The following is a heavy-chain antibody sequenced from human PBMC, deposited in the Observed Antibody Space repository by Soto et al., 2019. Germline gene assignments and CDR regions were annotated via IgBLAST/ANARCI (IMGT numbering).Heavy chain of an antibody. V-gene: IGHV3-30-3*01. CDR2: ISYDGSNR. CDR3: ARGVSTGFAGYYSMDV. D-gene: IGHD2-2*01. Sequence: QVQLVESGGGVVQPGRSLRLSCAASGFTFSSYAMHWVRQAPGKGLEWVTIISYDGSNRYYADSVKGRFTISRDNSKNTLYLQMNSLRAEDTAVYYCARGVSTGFAGYYSMDVWGQGTTVTVSS. J-gene: IGHJ6*02. CDR1: GFTFSSYA.